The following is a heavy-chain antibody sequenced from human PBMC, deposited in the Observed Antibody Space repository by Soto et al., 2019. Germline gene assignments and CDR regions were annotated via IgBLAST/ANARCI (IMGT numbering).Heavy chain of an antibody. D-gene: IGHD6-19*01. V-gene: IGHV3-49*03. CDR1: GFAFGDYA. J-gene: IGHJ6*02. CDR2: IRNKVYGGAP. CDR3: TRIFSSGGQYAYYYYAMDV. Sequence: GGSLRLSCRASGFAFGDYAMGWFRQAPGKGLECVGFIRNKVYGGAPEYGASVQGRFTISRDDSKGIAYLEMDSLKTEDTALYYCTRIFSSGGQYAYYYYAMDVWGQGTTVTVSS.